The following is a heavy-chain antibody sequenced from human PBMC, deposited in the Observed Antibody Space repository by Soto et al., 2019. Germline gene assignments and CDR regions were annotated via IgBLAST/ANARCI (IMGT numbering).Heavy chain of an antibody. CDR2: ITASGEKL. J-gene: IGHJ4*02. V-gene: IGHV3-23*01. CDR3: ARVCSSSSRSVWAY. Sequence: VGSLRLSCASSVCSLSSYAMTWVRHSPGKGLEWVSGITASGEKLYYADSVKGRFTVSRDNSKNTLYLQMHSLRADDTAVYYCARVCSSSSRSVWAYWGQGTLVIVSS. D-gene: IGHD2-2*01. CDR1: VCSLSSYA.